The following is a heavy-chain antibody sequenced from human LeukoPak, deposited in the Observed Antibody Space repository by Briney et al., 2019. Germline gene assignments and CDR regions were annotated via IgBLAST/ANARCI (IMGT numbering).Heavy chain of an antibody. CDR1: GGSISSGNFY. V-gene: IGHV4-61*02. CDR3: ARAVQWLPFGY. Sequence: SQTLSLTCTVSGGSISSGNFYWSWIRQPAGKGLEWIGRIYTSGSTNYNPSLKSRVTISVDTSKSQFSLKLSSVTAADTAVYYCARAVQWLPFGYWGQGTLVTVSS. J-gene: IGHJ4*02. CDR2: IYTSGST. D-gene: IGHD5-12*01.